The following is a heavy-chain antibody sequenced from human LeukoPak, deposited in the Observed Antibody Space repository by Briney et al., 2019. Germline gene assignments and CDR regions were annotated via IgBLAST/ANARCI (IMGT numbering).Heavy chain of an antibody. CDR1: GFPFSSYG. V-gene: IGHV3-74*01. CDR3: ARVTVTNWFGP. D-gene: IGHD4-17*01. Sequence: PGRSLRLSCAASGFPFSSYGMHWVPRAPGKGLVWVSRINSDGSRTTYADSVKGRFTISRDNAKNTLYLQMNSLRVEDAAVYYCARVTVTNWFGPWGQGTLVTVSS. CDR2: INSDGSRT. J-gene: IGHJ5*02.